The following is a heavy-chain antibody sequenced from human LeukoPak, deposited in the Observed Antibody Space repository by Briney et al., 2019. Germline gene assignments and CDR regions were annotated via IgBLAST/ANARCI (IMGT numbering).Heavy chain of an antibody. CDR3: ARAPPRGIAWFDP. Sequence: ASVKVSCKASGYTFTSYYIHWVRQAPGQGLEWMGYINPNTGGTKYAQKFQGRVTMTRDTSISTAYMELRLRSDDTAVYYCARAPPRGIAWFDPWGQGTRVTVSS. V-gene: IGHV1-2*02. CDR1: GYTFTSYY. CDR2: INPNTGGT. J-gene: IGHJ5*02. D-gene: IGHD3-16*01.